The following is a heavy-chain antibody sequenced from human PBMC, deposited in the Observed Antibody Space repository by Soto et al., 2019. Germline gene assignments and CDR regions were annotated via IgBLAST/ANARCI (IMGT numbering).Heavy chain of an antibody. D-gene: IGHD5-18*01. CDR1: GFTFSSYA. Sequence: GGSLRLSCAASGFTFSSYAMHWVRQAPGKGLEWVAVISYDGSNKYYADSVKGRFTISRDNSKNTLYLQMNSLRAEDTAVYYCARGQVRYVDTAMVDHRVRDYYHYYDMDVWSQGTTVTVSS. CDR2: ISYDGSNK. CDR3: ARGQVRYVDTAMVDHRVRDYYHYYDMDV. V-gene: IGHV3-30-3*01. J-gene: IGHJ6*02.